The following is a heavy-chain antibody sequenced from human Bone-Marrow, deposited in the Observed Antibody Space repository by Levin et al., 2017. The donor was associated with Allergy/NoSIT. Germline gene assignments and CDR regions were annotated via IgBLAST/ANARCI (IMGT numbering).Heavy chain of an antibody. CDR1: GFILSEYY. CDR2: ISSRSDVI. D-gene: IGHD5-18*01. V-gene: IGHV3-11*01. CDR3: ARDRYGLFDY. Sequence: GESLKISCAASGFILSEYYVSWLRRAPGKGLEWVASISSRSDVIDYTQSVKGRFVISRDNAKNSLFLELNSLRAEDTAVYYCARDRYGLFDYWGQGTLVTVSS. J-gene: IGHJ4*02.